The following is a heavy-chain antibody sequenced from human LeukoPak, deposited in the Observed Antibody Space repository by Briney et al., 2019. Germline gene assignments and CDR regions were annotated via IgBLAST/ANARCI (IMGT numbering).Heavy chain of an antibody. CDR3: VRQGDGPDY. J-gene: IGHJ4*02. V-gene: IGHV3-30-3*01. D-gene: IGHD2-21*01. CDR2: IESDGTNK. CDR1: GFTFSRHI. Sequence: GGSLRLSCAASGFTFSRHIMHWVRQAPGKGLGWVAVIESDGTNKYNADSVKGRISISRDNSKSTLYVEMNRLTPEDTALYYCVRQGDGPDYWGQGTLVTVSS.